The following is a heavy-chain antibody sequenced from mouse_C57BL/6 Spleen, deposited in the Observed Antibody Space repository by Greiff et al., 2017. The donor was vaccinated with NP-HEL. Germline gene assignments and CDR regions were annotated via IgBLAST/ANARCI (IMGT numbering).Heavy chain of an antibody. D-gene: IGHD1-1*01. V-gene: IGHV5-6*01. CDR1: GFTFSSYG. CDR3: ARHDYYGSSYWYFDV. CDR2: ISSGGSYT. Sequence: EVKVVESGGDLVKPGGSLKLSCAASGFTFSSYGMSWVRQTPDKRLEWVATISSGGSYTYYPDSVKGRFTISRDNAKNTLYLQMSSLKSEDTAMYYCARHDYYGSSYWYFDVWGTGTTVTVSS. J-gene: IGHJ1*03.